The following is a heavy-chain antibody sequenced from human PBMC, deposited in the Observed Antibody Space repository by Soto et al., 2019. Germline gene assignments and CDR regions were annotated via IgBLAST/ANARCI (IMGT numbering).Heavy chain of an antibody. J-gene: IGHJ1*01. CDR2: ISPQGGST. D-gene: IGHD2-21*01. Sequence: GGSLRLSCSASGFAFSSYAMHWVRQTPGKGLEYVSAISPQGGSTYYADSVKGRFTISRDDYKNTVYLQMSSLRPDDTAVYYWVNIVIARGGFCLWGQGNLVTVSS. V-gene: IGHV3-64D*06. CDR3: VNIVIARGGFCL. CDR1: GFAFSSYA.